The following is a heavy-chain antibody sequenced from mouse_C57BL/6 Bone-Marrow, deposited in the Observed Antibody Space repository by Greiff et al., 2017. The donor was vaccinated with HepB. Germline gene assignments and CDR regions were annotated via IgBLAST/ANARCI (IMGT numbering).Heavy chain of an antibody. CDR2: IYPGGGYT. V-gene: IGHV1-63*01. J-gene: IGHJ2*01. CDR1: GYTFTNYW. Sequence: VQLQQSGAELVRPGTSVKMSCKASGYTFTNYWIGWAKQRPGHGLEWIGDIYPGGGYTNYNEKFKGKATLTADKSSSTAYMQFSSLTSEDSAIYYCARLRLTTAVGFDYWGQGTTLTVSS. CDR3: ARLRLTTAVGFDY. D-gene: IGHD1-1*01.